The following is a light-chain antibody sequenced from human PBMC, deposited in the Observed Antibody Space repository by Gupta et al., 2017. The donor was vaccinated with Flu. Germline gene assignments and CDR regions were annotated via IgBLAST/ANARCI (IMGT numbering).Light chain of an antibody. J-gene: IGLJ1*01. CDR2: DVS. V-gene: IGLV2-14*03. CDR3: RSYTSLSTFYG. Sequence: QSALTQPASVSGSPGQSITISCTGTSSDVGRSDSVSWYQQHPGKAPKLLIYDVSNRPSGVSSRFSGSKSGNTASLTISGLQAEDETDYFCRSYTSLSTFYGFGTGTKVTVL. CDR1: SSDVGRSDS.